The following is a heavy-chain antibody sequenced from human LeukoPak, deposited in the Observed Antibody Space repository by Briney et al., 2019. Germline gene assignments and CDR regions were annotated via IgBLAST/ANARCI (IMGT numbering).Heavy chain of an antibody. J-gene: IGHJ3*02. CDR2: IYYSGST. V-gene: IGHV4-59*01. CDR1: GGSIGSYN. Sequence: SETLSLTCTVSGGSIGSYNWSWIRQPPGKGLEWIGYIYYSGSTNYNPSLKSRVTISVDTSKNQFSLKLSSVIAADTAVYYCAREELPGAFDIWGQGTMVTVSS. CDR3: AREELPGAFDI. D-gene: IGHD1-26*01.